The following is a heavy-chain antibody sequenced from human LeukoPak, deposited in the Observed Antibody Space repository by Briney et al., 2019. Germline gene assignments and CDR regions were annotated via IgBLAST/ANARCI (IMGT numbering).Heavy chain of an antibody. CDR3: AKEGHSSGDCGAFDF. Sequence: GGSLRLSCAASGFSFSTNVMHWVRQAPGKGLEYVSGINDNGDRTHYVDSVKGRFSISRDNSKNTLFLQMDSLRPEDMAVYYCAKEGHSSGDCGAFDFWGQGTKVTVSS. CDR1: GFSFSTNV. J-gene: IGHJ3*01. V-gene: IGHV3-64*02. D-gene: IGHD2-21*02. CDR2: INDNGDRT.